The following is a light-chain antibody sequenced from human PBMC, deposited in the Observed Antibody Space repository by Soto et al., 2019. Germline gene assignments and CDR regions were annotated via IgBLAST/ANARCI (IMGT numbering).Light chain of an antibody. V-gene: IGKV1-39*01. Sequence: DIQMTQYPSSLSASVVDRVTITCWASQSISTYLNWYQQKPGKAPKLLIFATYTLQSGVTSRFSGSGSRTDFTLTISSLQPEDFATYYCQQSYGTPRTVGPVTKVEIK. CDR2: ATY. CDR1: QSISTY. CDR3: QQSYGTPRT. J-gene: IGKJ1*01.